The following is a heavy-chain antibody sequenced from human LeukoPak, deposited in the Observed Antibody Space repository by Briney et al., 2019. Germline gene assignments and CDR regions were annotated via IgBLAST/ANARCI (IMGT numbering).Heavy chain of an antibody. J-gene: IGHJ5*02. CDR2: IYHSGST. Sequence: SETLSLTCTVSGYSISSGYYRGWIRQPPGKGLEWIGSIYHSGSTYYNPSLKSRVTISVDTSKNQFSLKLSSVTAADTAVYYCARDDYGSYNWFDPWGQGTLVTVSS. CDR1: GYSISSGYY. D-gene: IGHD4-17*01. CDR3: ARDDYGSYNWFDP. V-gene: IGHV4-38-2*02.